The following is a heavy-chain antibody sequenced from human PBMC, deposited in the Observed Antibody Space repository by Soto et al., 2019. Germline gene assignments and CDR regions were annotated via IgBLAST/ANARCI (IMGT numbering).Heavy chain of an antibody. D-gene: IGHD3-9*01. Sequence: PSETLSLTCTVSGGSISSYYWSWIRQPPGKGLEWIGCIFCSGITNYNPSLKSRVSISLDTSKNQFSLKLSSVTAADPAVYYCARGRTLLSGYYVDYWGQGTLVTVSS. CDR2: IFCSGIT. J-gene: IGHJ4*02. V-gene: IGHV4-59*01. CDR1: GGSISSYY. CDR3: ARGRTLLSGYYVDY.